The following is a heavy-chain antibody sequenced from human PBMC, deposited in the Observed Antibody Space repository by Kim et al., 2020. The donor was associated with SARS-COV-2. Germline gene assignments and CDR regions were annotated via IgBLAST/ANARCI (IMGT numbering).Heavy chain of an antibody. Sequence: SVKVSCKASGGTFSSYAISWVRQAPGQGLEWMGGIIPIFGTANYAQKFQGRVTITADESTSTAYMELSSLRSEDTAVYYCARDLHGLQGVMVYMDVWGKGTTVTVSS. CDR3: ARDLHGLQGVMVYMDV. CDR1: GGTFSSYA. V-gene: IGHV1-69*13. J-gene: IGHJ6*03. CDR2: IIPIFGTA. D-gene: IGHD3-16*01.